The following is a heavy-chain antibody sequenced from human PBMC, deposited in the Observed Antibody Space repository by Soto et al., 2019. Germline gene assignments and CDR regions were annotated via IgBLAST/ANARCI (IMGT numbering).Heavy chain of an antibody. Sequence: SVKVSCKASGGTFSSYAISWVRQAPGQGLEWMGGIIPIFGTANYAQKFQGRVTITADESTSTAYMGLSSLRSEDTAVYYCASLRYCSGGSCYSGWFDPWGQGTLVTVSS. CDR3: ASLRYCSGGSCYSGWFDP. V-gene: IGHV1-69*13. CDR2: IIPIFGTA. D-gene: IGHD2-15*01. J-gene: IGHJ5*02. CDR1: GGTFSSYA.